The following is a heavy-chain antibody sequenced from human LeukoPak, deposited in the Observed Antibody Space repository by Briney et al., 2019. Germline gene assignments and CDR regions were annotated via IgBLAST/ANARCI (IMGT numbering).Heavy chain of an antibody. D-gene: IGHD3-22*01. CDR2: IYPGDSDT. CDR1: GYRFTSYW. CDR3: AWNYKSSGYIAFDI. Sequence: GESLKISWKGSGYRFTSYWLGWVRQMPGKGLEWMGLIYPGDSDTRYSPSFQGQVTISADKSISTAYLQWSSLKASDTAMYYCAWNYKSSGYIAFDIWGQGTMVTVSS. V-gene: IGHV5-51*01. J-gene: IGHJ3*02.